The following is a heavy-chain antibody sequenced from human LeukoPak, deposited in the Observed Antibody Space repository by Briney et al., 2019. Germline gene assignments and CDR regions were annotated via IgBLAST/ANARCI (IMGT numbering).Heavy chain of an antibody. D-gene: IGHD3-10*01. CDR3: AKDLGLWFGETLFDY. Sequence: GGSLRLSCAASGFTSSSYAMSWVRQAPGKGLEWVSAISGSGGSTYYADSVKGRFTISRDNSKNTLYLQMNSLRAEDTAVYYCAKDLGLWFGETLFDYWGQGTLVTVSS. J-gene: IGHJ4*02. CDR1: GFTSSSYA. CDR2: ISGSGGST. V-gene: IGHV3-23*01.